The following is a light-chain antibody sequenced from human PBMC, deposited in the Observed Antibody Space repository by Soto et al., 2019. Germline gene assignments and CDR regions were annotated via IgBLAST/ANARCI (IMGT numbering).Light chain of an antibody. J-gene: IGLJ2*01. CDR3: SSYAGSSHVV. Sequence: QSVLTQPPSASGSPGQSVTISCTGTSSDVGAYNYASWYQQHPGKAPKLMIYEVSKRPSGVPDRFSGSKSGNTASLTVSGLQAEDEADYYCSSYAGSSHVVFGGGTQLTVL. CDR1: SSDVGAYNY. CDR2: EVS. V-gene: IGLV2-8*01.